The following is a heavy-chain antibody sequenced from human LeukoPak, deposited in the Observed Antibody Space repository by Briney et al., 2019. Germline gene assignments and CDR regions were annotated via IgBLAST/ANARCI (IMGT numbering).Heavy chain of an antibody. J-gene: IGHJ6*03. CDR1: GFTVSSNY. Sequence: GGSLRLSCAASGFTVSSNYMSWVRQAPGKGLEWVSYISSSSSTIYYADSVKGRFTISRDNAKNSLYLQMNSLRAEDTAVYYCARETIVVVPADPDYYYYYYMDVWGKGTTVTVSS. CDR2: ISSSSSTI. D-gene: IGHD2-2*01. V-gene: IGHV3-48*01. CDR3: ARETIVVVPADPDYYYYYYMDV.